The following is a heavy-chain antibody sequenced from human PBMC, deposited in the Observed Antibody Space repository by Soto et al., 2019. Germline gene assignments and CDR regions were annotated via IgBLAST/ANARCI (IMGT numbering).Heavy chain of an antibody. D-gene: IGHD4-4*01. CDR3: AKDRDDYRNYVLDY. CDR2: SSGSGSGGSI. Sequence: EVQLLESGGGLVQPGGSLRLSCAASGFTFTNYAMTWVRQAPGKGPEWVSISSGSGSGGSINYADSVKGRFTISRDNSKNTLYLQMNSLRVEDTAVYYCAKDRDDYRNYVLDYWGQGTLVTVSS. V-gene: IGHV3-23*01. J-gene: IGHJ4*02. CDR1: GFTFTNYA.